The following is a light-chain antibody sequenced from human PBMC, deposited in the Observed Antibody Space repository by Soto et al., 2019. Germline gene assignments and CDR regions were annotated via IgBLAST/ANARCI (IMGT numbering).Light chain of an antibody. CDR2: KAS. CDR3: QHYNSYSEA. J-gene: IGKJ1*01. CDR1: QTISSW. Sequence: DIQMTQSPSTLSGSVGERVTITCRASQTISSWLAWYQQKPGKAPKLLIYKASTLKSGVPSRFSGSGSGTEFTLTISSRQPDDFATYYCQHYNSYSEAFCQGTKVHLK. V-gene: IGKV1-5*03.